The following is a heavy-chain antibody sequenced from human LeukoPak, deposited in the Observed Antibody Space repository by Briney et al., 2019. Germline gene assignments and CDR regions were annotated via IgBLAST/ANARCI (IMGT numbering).Heavy chain of an antibody. CDR1: GFTFSSYE. J-gene: IGHJ4*02. D-gene: IGHD2-2*01. CDR3: ARDASHINSFDS. Sequence: GGSLRLSCAASGFTFSSYEMNWVRRAPGKGLEWVSYISSSDSTIYYADSVKGRFTISRDNAKNSLYLQMNSLRAEDTAVYYCARDASHINSFDSWGQGTLVTVSS. V-gene: IGHV3-48*03. CDR2: ISSSDSTI.